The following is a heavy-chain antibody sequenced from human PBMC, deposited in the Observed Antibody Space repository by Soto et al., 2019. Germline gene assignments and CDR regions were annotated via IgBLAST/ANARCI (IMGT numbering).Heavy chain of an antibody. J-gene: IGHJ3*02. V-gene: IGHV4-59*01. CDR1: GGSISSDY. Sequence: SETLSLTCTVSGGSISSDYWSWIRQSPGKGLEWIGNIDHTGSTTYSLYFRSRVTISIDTSKNQFSLKLRSVTAADTAVYYCVIRRQQLVNHDAFDTWGQ. CDR2: IDHTGST. D-gene: IGHD6-13*01. CDR3: VIRRQQLVNHDAFDT.